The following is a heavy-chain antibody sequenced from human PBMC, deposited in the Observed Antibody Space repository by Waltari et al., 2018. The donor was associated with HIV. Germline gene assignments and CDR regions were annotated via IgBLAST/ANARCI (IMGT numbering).Heavy chain of an antibody. CDR2: IRSRMYCGAT. V-gene: IGHV3-49*03. D-gene: IGHD6-19*01. J-gene: IGHJ4*02. Sequence: EVQLVEFGGGLVQPGRSLRLSCTGFGFSFGDFPISWFRRAPGKGLEWVGLIRSRMYCGATEYAASAKGRFTISRDDLKSVAYLQMNSLKTEDTAVYYCTRSSTLDYWGQGTLVTVSS. CDR3: TRSSTLDY. CDR1: GFSFGDFP.